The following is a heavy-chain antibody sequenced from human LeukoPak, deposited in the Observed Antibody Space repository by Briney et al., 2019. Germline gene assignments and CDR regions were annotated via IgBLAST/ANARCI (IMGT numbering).Heavy chain of an antibody. V-gene: IGHV3-21*01. Sequence: GGSLRLSCAASGFTFSSYSMNWVRQAPGKGLEWVSSISSSSSNIYYADSVKGRFTISRDNAKNSLYLQMNSLRAEDTAVYYCASAKSIAATGTGFSDYWGQGTLVTVSS. D-gene: IGHD6-13*01. CDR2: ISSSSSNI. J-gene: IGHJ4*02. CDR3: ASAKSIAATGTGFSDY. CDR1: GFTFSSYS.